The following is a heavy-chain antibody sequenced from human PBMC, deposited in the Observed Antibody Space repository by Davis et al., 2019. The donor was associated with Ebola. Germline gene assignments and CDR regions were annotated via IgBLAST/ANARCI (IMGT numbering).Heavy chain of an antibody. D-gene: IGHD2-8*01. V-gene: IGHV3-7*03. Sequence: PGGSLRLSCAASGFTSSSYWMIWVRQAPGKGLEWVANIKQDGSEKYYVDSVKGRFTISRDKAKNSLYLQMNSLRSDDTAVYYCARGSGYCTNGVCPYNWFDPWGQGTLVTVSS. CDR3: ARGSGYCTNGVCPYNWFDP. J-gene: IGHJ5*02. CDR1: GFTSSSYW. CDR2: IKQDGSEK.